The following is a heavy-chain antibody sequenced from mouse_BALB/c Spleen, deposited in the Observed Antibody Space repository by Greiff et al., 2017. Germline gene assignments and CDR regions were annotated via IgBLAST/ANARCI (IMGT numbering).Heavy chain of an antibody. V-gene: IGHV3-2*02. CDR3: ARRYGSSYDY. D-gene: IGHD1-1*01. CDR1: GYSITSDYA. Sequence: ESGPGLVKPSQSLSLTCTVTGYSITSDYAWNWIRQFPGNKLEWMGYISYSGSTSYNPSLKSRISITRDTSKNQFFLQLNSVTTEDTATYYCARRYGSSYDYWGQGTTLTVSS. J-gene: IGHJ2*01. CDR2: ISYSGST.